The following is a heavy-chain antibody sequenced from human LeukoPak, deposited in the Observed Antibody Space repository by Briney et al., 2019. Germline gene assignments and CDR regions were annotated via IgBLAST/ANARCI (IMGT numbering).Heavy chain of an antibody. D-gene: IGHD5-24*01. CDR1: GFTFSSYG. V-gene: IGHV3-33*01. Sequence: GGSLRLSCAASGFTFSSYGMHWVRQAPGKGLEWVAVIWYDGSNKYYADSVKGRFTISRDSSKNTLYLQMNSLRAEDTAVYYCARDRGGRDGSYYFDYWGQGTLVTVSS. J-gene: IGHJ4*02. CDR3: ARDRGGRDGSYYFDY. CDR2: IWYDGSNK.